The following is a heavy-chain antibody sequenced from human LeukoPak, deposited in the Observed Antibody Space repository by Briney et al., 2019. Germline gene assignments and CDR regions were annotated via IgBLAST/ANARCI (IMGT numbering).Heavy chain of an antibody. Sequence: SETLSLTCTVSGDSISSSSYYWGWIRQPPGKGLEWIGSIYYSESTYYNPSLKSRVTMSVDTSENQFSLKLSSVTAADTAVYYCARNPHMYDYIWGSYRSLYYFDYWGQGTLVTVSS. CDR2: IYYSEST. CDR1: GDSISSSSYY. D-gene: IGHD3-16*02. CDR3: ARNPHMYDYIWGSYRSLYYFDY. J-gene: IGHJ4*02. V-gene: IGHV4-39*07.